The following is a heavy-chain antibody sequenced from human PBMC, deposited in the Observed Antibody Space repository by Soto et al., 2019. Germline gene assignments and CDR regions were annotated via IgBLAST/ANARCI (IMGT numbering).Heavy chain of an antibody. CDR2: MNPNSGNT. D-gene: IGHD3-9*01. J-gene: IGHJ4*02. Sequence: ASVKVSCKASGYTFTSYDINWVRQATGQGLEWMGWMNPNSGNTGYAQKFRGRVTMTRNTSISTAYMELSSLRSEDTAVYYCARKGEYDILTGYYENFDYWGQGTLVTVSS. CDR1: GYTFTSYD. CDR3: ARKGEYDILTGYYENFDY. V-gene: IGHV1-8*01.